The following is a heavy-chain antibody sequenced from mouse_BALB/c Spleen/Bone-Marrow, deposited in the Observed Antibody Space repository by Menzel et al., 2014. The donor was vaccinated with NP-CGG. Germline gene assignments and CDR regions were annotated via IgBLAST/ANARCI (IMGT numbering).Heavy chain of an antibody. V-gene: IGHV5-6-3*01. J-gene: IGHJ1*01. CDR3: ARVYGWYFDV. CDR1: GFTFSSYG. CDR2: INNNGGST. Sequence: EVQGVESGGGLVQPGGSLKLSCVASGFTFSSYGMSWVRQTPDKRLGLVATINNNGGSTYYPDSVKGQFTISRDNAKNTLYLQMSSLKSEDTAMYHCARVYGWYFDVWGAGTTVTVSS. D-gene: IGHD1-1*01.